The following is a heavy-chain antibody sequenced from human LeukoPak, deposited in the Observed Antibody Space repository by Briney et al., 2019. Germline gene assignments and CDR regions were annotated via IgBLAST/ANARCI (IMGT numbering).Heavy chain of an antibody. CDR3: ARVGPLDYDILTGYLDY. J-gene: IGHJ4*02. Sequence: GGSLRLSCAASGFTFSSYAMHWVRQAPGKGLEWVAVISYDGSNKYYADSVKGRFTISRDNSKNTLYLQMNSLRAEDTAVYYCARVGPLDYDILTGYLDYWGQGTLVTVSS. D-gene: IGHD3-9*01. V-gene: IGHV3-30-3*01. CDR2: ISYDGSNK. CDR1: GFTFSSYA.